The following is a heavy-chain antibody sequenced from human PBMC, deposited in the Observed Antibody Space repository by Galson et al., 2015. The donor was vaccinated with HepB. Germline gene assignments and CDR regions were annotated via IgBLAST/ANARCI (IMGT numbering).Heavy chain of an antibody. D-gene: IGHD2-21*01. J-gene: IGHJ6*03. V-gene: IGHV3-21*01. CDR3: ARALWGPYYYYMDV. CDR1: GFTFSSYS. CDR2: ISSSSSYI. Sequence: SLRLSCAASGFTFSSYSMNWVRQAPGKGLEWVSSISSSSSYIYYADSVKGRFTISRDNAKNSLYLQMNSLRAEDTAVYYCARALWGPYYYYMDVWGKGTTVTVSS.